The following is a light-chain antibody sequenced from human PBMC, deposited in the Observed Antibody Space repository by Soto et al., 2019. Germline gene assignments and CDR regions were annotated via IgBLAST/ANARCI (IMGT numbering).Light chain of an antibody. CDR2: EVS. CDR1: SSDVGGYNY. Sequence: QSVLTQPASVSGSPGQSITISCTRTSSDVGGYNYVSWYQQHPVKAPNLMIYEVSNRPSGVSNRFSGSKXGNTASLTISGLQAEDEADYYCSSYTSSSTIVFGTGTNVTVL. CDR3: SSYTSSSTIV. V-gene: IGLV2-14*01. J-gene: IGLJ1*01.